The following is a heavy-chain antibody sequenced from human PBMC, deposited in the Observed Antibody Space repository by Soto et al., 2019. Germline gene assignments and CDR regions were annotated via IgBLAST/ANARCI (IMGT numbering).Heavy chain of an antibody. CDR2: ISYDGSNK. J-gene: IGHJ4*02. CDR1: GFTFSSYA. D-gene: IGHD3-22*01. V-gene: IGHV3-30-3*01. CDR3: ERGTMIVVVIPPFDY. Sequence: PGGSLRLSCAASGFTFSSYAMHWVRQAPGKGLEWVAVISYDGSNKYYADSVKGRFTISRDNSKNTLYLQMNSLRAEDTAVYYCERGTMIVVVIPPFDYWGQGTLATVYS.